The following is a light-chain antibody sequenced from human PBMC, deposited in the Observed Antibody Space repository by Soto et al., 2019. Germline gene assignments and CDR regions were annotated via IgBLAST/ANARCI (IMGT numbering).Light chain of an antibody. CDR2: AAS. J-gene: IGKJ4*01. V-gene: IGKV1-39*01. CDR1: QSIATY. Sequence: DIQMTQSPSSLSASVGDRVTITCRASQSIATYLNWYQQKPGKAPRLLIYAASSLQSGVPSRFSGSGSGTDFTLTISSLQPEDFATYYGQQSYSIPLTFGGGTKVELK. CDR3: QQSYSIPLT.